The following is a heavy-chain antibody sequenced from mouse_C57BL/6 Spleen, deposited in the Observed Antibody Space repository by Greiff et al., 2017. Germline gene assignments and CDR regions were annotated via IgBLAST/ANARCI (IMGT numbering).Heavy chain of an antibody. D-gene: IGHD2-2*01. CDR1: GYTFTSYW. J-gene: IGHJ2*01. Sequence: HVQLQPPWAELVKPGASVKLSCKASGYTFTSYWMHWVKQRPGRGLAWIGRIDPNCGCTKYNEKFKSKATLTVDKPSSTAYMQLSSLTSEDSAVYYCATLWLPDFDYWGQGTTLTVSS. V-gene: IGHV1-72*01. CDR2: IDPNCGCT. CDR3: ATLWLPDFDY.